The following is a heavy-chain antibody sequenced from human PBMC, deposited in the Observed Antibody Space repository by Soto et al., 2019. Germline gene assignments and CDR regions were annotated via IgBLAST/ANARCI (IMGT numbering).Heavy chain of an antibody. V-gene: IGHV3-74*03. CDR3: ACRPMARGPCDF. Sequence: EVQLVESGGGLVQPGGSLRLSCAASGFTFSSSWMHWVRQVPGKGLVWVSRINSDGSTTQYADSVRGRFTIYRDNAKNTLFLEVNGLTIEVKAVYCGACRPMARGPCDFCGQGTLVTVSS. CDR2: INSDGSTT. D-gene: IGHD3-10*01. CDR1: GFTFSSSW. J-gene: IGHJ4*02.